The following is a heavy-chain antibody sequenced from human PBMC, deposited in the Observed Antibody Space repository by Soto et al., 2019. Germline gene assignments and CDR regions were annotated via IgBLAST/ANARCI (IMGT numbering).Heavy chain of an antibody. Sequence: GGSLRLSCADSGFTIRSYIMNWVRQAPGEGLEWVSSISSDGNYIYYADAVKGRFIISRDNSKNSLDLQMNSLRAEDTALYYCARDVGHYDSSGYYSYYGLDVWGQGTSVTVS. V-gene: IGHV3-21*01. CDR3: ARDVGHYDSSGYYSYYGLDV. D-gene: IGHD3-22*01. CDR1: GFTIRSYI. CDR2: ISSDGNYI. J-gene: IGHJ6*02.